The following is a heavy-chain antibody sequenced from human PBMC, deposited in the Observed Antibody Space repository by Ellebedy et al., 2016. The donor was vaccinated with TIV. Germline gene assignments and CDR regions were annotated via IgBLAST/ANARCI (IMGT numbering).Heavy chain of an antibody. CDR1: GFTFDNYA. CDR2: IRGGGERT. CDR3: ARESQTRGWYTVEY. D-gene: IGHD6-19*01. V-gene: IGHV3-23*01. J-gene: IGHJ4*02. Sequence: GESLKISXAASGFTFDNYAITWVRQAPGKGLEWVSAIRGGGERTYYADSVSGRFTVSRDNSKSTVYLQMDSLRAGDTAIYYCARESQTRGWYTVEYWGQGTPVTVSS.